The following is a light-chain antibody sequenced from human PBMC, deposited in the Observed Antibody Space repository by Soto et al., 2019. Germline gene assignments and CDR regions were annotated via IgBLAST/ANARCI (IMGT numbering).Light chain of an antibody. V-gene: IGKV3-15*01. CDR2: GAS. CDR3: QQLYIFPLT. CDR1: QSGSSN. J-gene: IGKJ5*01. Sequence: EFVLTQSPGTLSLSPGERATLSCRASQSGSSNLAWYQQKPGRATRPLFYGASTRATGMPARFSGSGSGTEFTLTISILQPEDSATYYCQQLYIFPLTFGEGTRLEN.